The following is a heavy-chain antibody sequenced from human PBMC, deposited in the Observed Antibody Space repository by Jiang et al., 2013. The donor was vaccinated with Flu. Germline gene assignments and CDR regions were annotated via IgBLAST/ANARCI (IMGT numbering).Heavy chain of an antibody. J-gene: IGHJ3*02. V-gene: IGHV4-30-4*01. CDR1: GGSISSGDYY. CDR3: ARDRRHDAFDI. Sequence: GPGLVKPSQTLSLTCTVSGGSISSGDYYWSWIRQPPGKGLEWIGYIYFSGSTYYNPSLESRLTISVDTSKSQFSLRLSSMTAADTAVYYCARDRRHDAFDIWGQGTMVTVSS. CDR2: IYFSGST.